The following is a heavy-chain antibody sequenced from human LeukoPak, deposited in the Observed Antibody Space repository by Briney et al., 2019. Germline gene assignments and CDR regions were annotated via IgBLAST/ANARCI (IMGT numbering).Heavy chain of an antibody. V-gene: IGHV1-8*01. J-gene: IGHJ4*02. CDR3: AREYCSGGSCLGSDY. D-gene: IGHD2-15*01. Sequence: ASVKVSCKASGYIFTNYDINWVRQATGQGPEWMAWMNPNSGNTGYAQKFQGRITLTRDTSISTAYMELSSLTSEDTAVYYCAREYCSGGSCLGSDYWGQGTLVTVSS. CDR2: MNPNSGNT. CDR1: GYIFTNYD.